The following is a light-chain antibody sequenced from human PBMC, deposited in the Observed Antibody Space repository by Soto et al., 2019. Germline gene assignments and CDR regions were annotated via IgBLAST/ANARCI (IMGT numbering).Light chain of an antibody. CDR3: CSYAGSSTLVV. CDR1: SSDVVSYNL. J-gene: IGLJ2*01. V-gene: IGLV2-23*01. CDR2: EGS. Sequence: QSALTQPASASGSPGQSITISCTGTSSDVVSYNLVSWYQQHPGKAPKLMIYEGSKRPSGVSNRVSGSKSGNTASLTISGLQAEDEADYYCCSYAGSSTLVVFGAGSKLTVL.